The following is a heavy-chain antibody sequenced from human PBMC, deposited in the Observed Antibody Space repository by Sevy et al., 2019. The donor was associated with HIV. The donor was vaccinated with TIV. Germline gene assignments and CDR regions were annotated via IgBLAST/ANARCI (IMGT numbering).Heavy chain of an antibody. Sequence: SETLSLTCAVYGGSFSGYYWSWIRQPPGKGLEWIGEINHSGSTNYNPSLKSRITISVDTSKNQFSLKLRSVTAADTAVYYCARGRSGVTIFGVVTASGARKQNWFDPWGQGTLVTVSS. CDR1: GGSFSGYY. D-gene: IGHD3-3*01. CDR3: ARGRSGVTIFGVVTASGARKQNWFDP. V-gene: IGHV4-34*01. CDR2: INHSGST. J-gene: IGHJ5*02.